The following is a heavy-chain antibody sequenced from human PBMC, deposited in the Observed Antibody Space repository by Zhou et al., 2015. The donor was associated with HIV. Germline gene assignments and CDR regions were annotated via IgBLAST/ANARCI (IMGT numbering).Heavy chain of an antibody. Sequence: VQLEQSGAEVRKPGSSVKVSCKASGGTFGGYAFNWVRQAPGQGLQWVGGIIPFRGTSKHAQRFDGRLTITADKSTNTAYMELSRLRSDDTATYYCTRGRWEVPDAYWGQGTLVTVSP. J-gene: IGHJ4*02. CDR1: GGTFGGYA. V-gene: IGHV1-69*06. D-gene: IGHD1-26*01. CDR2: IIPFRGTS. CDR3: TRGRWEVPDAY.